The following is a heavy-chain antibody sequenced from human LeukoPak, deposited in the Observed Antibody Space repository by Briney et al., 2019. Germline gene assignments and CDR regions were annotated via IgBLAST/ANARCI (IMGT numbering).Heavy chain of an antibody. CDR1: GYTLTELS. D-gene: IGHD1-26*01. CDR3: ATDRPSDLVVGATPHGY. J-gene: IGHJ4*02. CDR2: FDPGDGET. Sequence: ASVKVSCKVSGYTLTELSMHWVRQAPGKGLEWMGGFDPGDGETIYAQKFQGRVTMTEDTSTDTAYMELSSLRSEDTAVYYCATDRPSDLVVGATPHGYWGQGTLVTVSS. V-gene: IGHV1-24*01.